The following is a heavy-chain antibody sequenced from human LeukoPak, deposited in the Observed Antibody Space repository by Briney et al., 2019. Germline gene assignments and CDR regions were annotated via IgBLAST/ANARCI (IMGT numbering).Heavy chain of an antibody. CDR1: GFTFSSYA. V-gene: IGHV3-30-3*01. CDR2: ISYDGSNK. J-gene: IGHJ3*02. Sequence: GGSLRLSCAASGFTFSSYAMHWVRQAPGKGLEWVAVISYDGSNKYYADSVKGRFTISRDNSKNTLYLQMNSLRAEDTAVYYCARDPYSSGPRDAFDIWGQGTVVTVSS. CDR3: ARDPYSSGPRDAFDI. D-gene: IGHD6-19*01.